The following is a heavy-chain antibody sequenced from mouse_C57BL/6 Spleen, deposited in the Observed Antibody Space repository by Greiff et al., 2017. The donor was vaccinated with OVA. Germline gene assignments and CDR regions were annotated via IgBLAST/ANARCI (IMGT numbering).Heavy chain of an antibody. V-gene: IGHV1-81*01. D-gene: IGHD2-1*01. CDR1: GYTFTSYG. CDR3: GRGNYEGYARDY. CDR2: IYPRSGNT. J-gene: IGHJ4*01. Sequence: VQLQQSGAELARPGASVKLSCKASGYTFTSYGISWVKQRTGQGLEWIGEIYPRSGNTYYNEKFKGKATLTADKSSSTAYMELRSLTSEDSAVYFCGRGNYEGYARDYWGQGTSVTVSS.